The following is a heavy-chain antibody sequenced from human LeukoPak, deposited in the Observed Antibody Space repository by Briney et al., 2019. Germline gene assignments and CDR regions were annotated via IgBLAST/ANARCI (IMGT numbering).Heavy chain of an antibody. CDR2: ISGSGDAT. V-gene: IGHV3-23*01. J-gene: IGHJ4*01. CDR1: GVTFNAYV. CDR3: AEDPRAMGRYFFDD. Sequence: GGSLRLSCVGSGVTFNAYVLSWVRQRPGKGPEWGSMISGSGDATDYADSVKDRLTISRGNAKTTLYLQINNARPDDTAIYYCAEDPRAMGRYFFDDWGQGSLVTVSS. D-gene: IGHD3-16*01.